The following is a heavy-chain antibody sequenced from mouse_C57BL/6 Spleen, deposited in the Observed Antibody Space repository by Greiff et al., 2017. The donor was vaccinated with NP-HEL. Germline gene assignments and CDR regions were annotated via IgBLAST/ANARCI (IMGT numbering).Heavy chain of an antibody. J-gene: IGHJ4*01. CDR1: GYTFTGYW. CDR2: ILPGSGST. V-gene: IGHV1-9*01. Sequence: VQLQQSGAELMKPGASVKLSCKATGYTFTGYWIEWVKQRPGHGLEWIGEILPGSGSTNYNEKFKGKATFTADTSSNTAYMQLSSLTTEDSAIYYCARGTRNYGSSYRAMDYWGQGTSVTVSS. D-gene: IGHD1-1*01. CDR3: ARGTRNYGSSYRAMDY.